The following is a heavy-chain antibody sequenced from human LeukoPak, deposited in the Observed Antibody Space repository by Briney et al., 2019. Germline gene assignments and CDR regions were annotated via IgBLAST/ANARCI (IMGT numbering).Heavy chain of an antibody. CDR3: ARTVAYYYGSGSYRDDY. J-gene: IGHJ4*02. CDR2: ISAYNGNT. Sequence: ASVKVSCKASGYTFTSYAMHWVRQAPGQGLEWMGWISAYNGNTNYAQKLQGRVTMTTDTSTSTAYMELRSLRSDDTAVYYCARTVAYYYGSGSYRDDYWGQGTLVTVSS. D-gene: IGHD3-10*01. V-gene: IGHV1-18*01. CDR1: GYTFTSYA.